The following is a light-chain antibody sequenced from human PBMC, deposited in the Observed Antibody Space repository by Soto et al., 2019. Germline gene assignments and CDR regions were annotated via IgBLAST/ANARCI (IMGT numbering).Light chain of an antibody. J-gene: IGKJ1*01. CDR3: QQYNGYSTWT. CDR1: QSISSY. CDR2: AAS. Sequence: DIQMTQSPSSLSASIGDRVTITCRASQSISSYLNWFQQKPGEAPKLLIQAASSLQSGVPSRFSGSGSGTDFTLTISSLQPDDFATYYCQQYNGYSTWTFGQGTKVDIK. V-gene: IGKV1-39*01.